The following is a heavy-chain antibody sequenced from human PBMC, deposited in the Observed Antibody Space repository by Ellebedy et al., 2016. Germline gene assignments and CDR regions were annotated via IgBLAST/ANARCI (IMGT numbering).Heavy chain of an antibody. J-gene: IGHJ6*02. CDR1: GFTFSSYA. V-gene: IGHV3-23*01. CDR3: AKAPGYSSGWWGYYYYGMDV. D-gene: IGHD6-19*01. CDR2: ISGSGGST. Sequence: GGSLRLSXAASGFTFSSYAMSWVRQAPGKGLEWVSAISGSGGSTYYADSVKGRFTISRDNSKNTLYLQMNSLRAEDTAVYYCAKAPGYSSGWWGYYYYGMDVWGQGTTVSVSS.